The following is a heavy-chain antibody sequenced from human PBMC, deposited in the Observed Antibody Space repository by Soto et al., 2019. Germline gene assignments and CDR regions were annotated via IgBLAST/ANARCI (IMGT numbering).Heavy chain of an antibody. CDR1: GGSISSYY. Sequence: QVQLQESGPGLVKPSETLSLTCTVSGGSISSYYWSWIRQPPGKGLEWIGYIYYSGSTNYNPSLKSRVTISVDTSKNQFSLKLSSVTAADTAVYYCARGQVGVVGPYDFWSGYSSHYYYGMDVWGQGTTVTVSS. J-gene: IGHJ6*02. V-gene: IGHV4-59*01. CDR2: IYYSGST. CDR3: ARGQVGVVGPYDFWSGYSSHYYYGMDV. D-gene: IGHD3-3*01.